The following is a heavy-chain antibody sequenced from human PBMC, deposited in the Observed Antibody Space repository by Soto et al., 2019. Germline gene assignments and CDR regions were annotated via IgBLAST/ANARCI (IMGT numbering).Heavy chain of an antibody. D-gene: IGHD3-22*01. CDR2: INAGNGNT. CDR1: GYTFTSYA. Sequence: QVQLVQSGAEVKKPGASVKVSCKASGYTFTSYAMHWLRQAPGQRLEWMGWINAGNGNTKYSQKFPGRVTITRDTNASPPYSDLSSLRSEDTAVYYCASGGYYHASSGYYYDAFDIWGQGTMVIVAS. J-gene: IGHJ3*02. V-gene: IGHV1-3*01. CDR3: ASGGYYHASSGYYYDAFDI.